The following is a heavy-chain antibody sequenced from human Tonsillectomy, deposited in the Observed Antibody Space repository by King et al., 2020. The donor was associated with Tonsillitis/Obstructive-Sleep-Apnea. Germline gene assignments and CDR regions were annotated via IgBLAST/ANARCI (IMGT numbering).Heavy chain of an antibody. CDR2: ISWNGGSL. V-gene: IGHV3-9*01. CDR1: GFTFDDFA. D-gene: IGHD2-21*01. J-gene: IGHJ5*02. CDR3: AKGIAPLCGGDCYSTGWFDP. Sequence: VQLVESGGGLVQPGRSLRLSCAASGFTFDDFAMHWVRQAPGKGLEWVSGISWNGGSLGYADSVKGRLTISRENAKNSLYLQMNSLRPEDTALYYCAKGIAPLCGGDCYSTGWFDPWGQGTLVTVSS.